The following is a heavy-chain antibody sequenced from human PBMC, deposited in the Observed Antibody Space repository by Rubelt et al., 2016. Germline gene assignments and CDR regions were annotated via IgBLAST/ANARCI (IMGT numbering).Heavy chain of an antibody. Sequence: VQLVESGGGLVQPGGSLKLSCAASGFTFSSYNMNWVRQAPGKGPEWVANINEDGSEKHYVDSVTGRFTISRDNAKKSLSLQMNSLRVEDTALYYCTRDLSGTMVHWGQGALVTVSS. J-gene: IGHJ4*02. D-gene: IGHD1-7*01. V-gene: IGHV3-7*04. CDR1: GFTFSSYN. CDR2: INEDGSEK. CDR3: TRDLSGTMVH.